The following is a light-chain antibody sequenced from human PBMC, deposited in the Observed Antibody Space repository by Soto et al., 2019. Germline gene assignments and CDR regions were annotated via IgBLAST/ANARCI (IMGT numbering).Light chain of an antibody. Sequence: DLQVTQSPSTMYASVGDRVTITCRGSKRISSWLAWYQQKPGKAPKLLIYKESSLESGVPSRFSCSGSVKEFPRTISSLEPDDFASYYCQQYNSSPTCGQGTNVEFK. CDR1: KRISSW. V-gene: IGKV1-5*03. CDR3: QQYNSSPT. CDR2: KES. J-gene: IGKJ1*01.